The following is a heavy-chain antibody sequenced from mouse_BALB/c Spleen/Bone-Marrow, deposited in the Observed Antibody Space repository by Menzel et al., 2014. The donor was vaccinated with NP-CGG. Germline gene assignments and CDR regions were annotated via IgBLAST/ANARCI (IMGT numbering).Heavy chain of an antibody. V-gene: IGHV14-3*02. J-gene: IGHJ4*01. D-gene: IGHD4-1*01. CDR3: ARWEYYAMDY. CDR1: GFNIKDTY. Sequence: EVQRVESGAELVKPGASVKLSCTASGFNIKDTYMHWVKQRPEQGLEWIGRIDPANGSTKYDPKFQGKATITADTSSNTGCLQLRSLTSEDTAVYYCARWEYYAMDYWGQGTSVTVSS. CDR2: IDPANGST.